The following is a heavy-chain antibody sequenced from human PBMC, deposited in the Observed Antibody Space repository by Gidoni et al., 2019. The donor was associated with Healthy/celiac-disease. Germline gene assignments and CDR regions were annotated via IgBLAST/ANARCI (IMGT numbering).Heavy chain of an antibody. CDR3: ARHESPHYARYGSGSYMWPPFDY. CDR1: GYSFTSYW. Sequence: EVQLVQSGAEVKKTGASRKMSCKGSGYSFTSYWIGWVRPMPGKSLEWMGIIYPGDSDTRYSPSFQGQVTISADKSISTAYLQWSSLKASDTAMYYCARHESPHYARYGSGSYMWPPFDYWGQGTLVTVSS. D-gene: IGHD3-10*01. J-gene: IGHJ4*02. CDR2: IYPGDSDT. V-gene: IGHV5-51*01.